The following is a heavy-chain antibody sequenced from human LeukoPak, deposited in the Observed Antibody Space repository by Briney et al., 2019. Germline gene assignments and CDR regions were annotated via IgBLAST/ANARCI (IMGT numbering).Heavy chain of an antibody. J-gene: IGHJ4*02. CDR1: GGSMTSYY. D-gene: IGHD6-6*01. V-gene: IGHV4-59*08. CDR2: IYYTGST. CDR3: ARRSTLENFFDS. Sequence: SETLSLTCTVSGGSMTSYYWSWIRQPPGKGLEWIGNIYYTGSTNYNPSLKSRVTMSVDSSKGQLSLKLTSLPAADSAVYYCARRSTLENFFDSWGQGTPVTVSS.